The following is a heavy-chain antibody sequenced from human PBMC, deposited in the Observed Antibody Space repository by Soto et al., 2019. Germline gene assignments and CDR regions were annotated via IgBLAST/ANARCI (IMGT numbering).Heavy chain of an antibody. V-gene: IGHV1-8*01. J-gene: IGHJ6*03. CDR2: MNPNSGNT. D-gene: IGHD5-18*01. CDR1: GYTFTSYD. CDR3: ARTFYSYGYYYYYYMDV. Sequence: ASVKVSCKASGYTFTSYDINWVRQATGQGLEWMGWMNPNSGNTGYAQKFQGRVTMTRNTSISTAYMELSSLRSEDTAVYYCARTFYSYGYYYYYYMDVWGKGTTVTVSS.